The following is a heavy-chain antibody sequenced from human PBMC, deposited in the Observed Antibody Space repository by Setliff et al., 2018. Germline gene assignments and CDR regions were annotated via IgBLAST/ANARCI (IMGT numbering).Heavy chain of an antibody. Sequence: SETLSLTCTVSGGFIRDYYWNWIRQSPGKGLEWIGYIYYRGTTNYNSSLKSRVTISIDMSKNQFSLKLSSATAADTGVYYCARDSALHSYHYDSSGYLDYWGQGALVTVSS. CDR3: ARDSALHSYHYDSSGYLDY. V-gene: IGHV4-59*01. CDR1: GGFIRDYY. D-gene: IGHD3-22*01. J-gene: IGHJ4*02. CDR2: IYYRGTT.